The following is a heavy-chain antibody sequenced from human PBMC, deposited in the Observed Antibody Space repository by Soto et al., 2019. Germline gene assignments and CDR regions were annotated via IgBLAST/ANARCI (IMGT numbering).Heavy chain of an antibody. J-gene: IGHJ6*03. CDR1: GFTFSSYA. Sequence: EVQLLESGGGLVQPGGSLRLSCAASGFTFSSYAMRWVRQAPGKGLEWVSAIVASGGNTYHVDAVKGRFTISRDNSKNTLYLRMNSLRAEDTAVYYCAKYGCGSPTCPYYFYSFMDVWGEGTTVTVSS. V-gene: IGHV3-23*01. CDR3: AKYGCGSPTCPYYFYSFMDV. CDR2: IVASGGNT. D-gene: IGHD2-2*01.